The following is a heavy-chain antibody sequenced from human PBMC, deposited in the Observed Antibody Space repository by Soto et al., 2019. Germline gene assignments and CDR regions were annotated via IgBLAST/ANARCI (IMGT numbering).Heavy chain of an antibody. CDR1: GFTFTNHP. V-gene: IGHV3-23*01. D-gene: IGHD2-15*01. CDR2: FRSNGYST. Sequence: EVQLLESGGGLVQPGGSLRLSCVASGFTFTNHPMSWVRQAPGKGLEWVGAFRSNGYSTYYADSVKGRFTISRDNSKNTLFLQMNSLRAEDTAVYYCARGRPPYYSGPKYYWTDDSWGQGTLVTVSS. CDR3: ARGRPPYYSGPKYYWTDDS. J-gene: IGHJ5*01.